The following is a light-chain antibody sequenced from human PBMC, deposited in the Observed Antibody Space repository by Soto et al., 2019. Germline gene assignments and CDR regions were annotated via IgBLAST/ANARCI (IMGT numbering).Light chain of an antibody. J-gene: IGLJ3*02. CDR3: KSYNNGQSGSGV. CDR1: TSNIGAGYD. Sequence: QSVLTQPPSVSGAPGQRVTISCTGSTSNIGAGYDVHWYQHLPGTAPKLIIYANTYRPSGVPDRFSGSKSGTSAAMAITGLRDEDEADYYGKSYNNGQSGSGVFRGGTKQTLL. V-gene: IGLV1-40*01. CDR2: ANT.